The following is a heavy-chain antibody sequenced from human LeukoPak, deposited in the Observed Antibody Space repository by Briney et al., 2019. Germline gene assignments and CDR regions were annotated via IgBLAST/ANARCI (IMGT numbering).Heavy chain of an antibody. V-gene: IGHV4-4*07. J-gene: IGHJ4*02. CDR2: IYNSETA. CDR1: GGSISDDY. D-gene: IGHD6-19*01. CDR3: ARGAGPFDS. Sequence: SETLSLTCTVSGGSISDDYMSWIRQPAGKGPEWIGRIYNSETANYNPSLKRRVIMSVDTYKKQLSPRLRAVTAEDTAVYYCARGAGPFDSWGEGTLVTVSS.